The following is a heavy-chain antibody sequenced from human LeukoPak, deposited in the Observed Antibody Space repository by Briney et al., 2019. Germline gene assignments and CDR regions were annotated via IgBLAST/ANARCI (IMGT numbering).Heavy chain of an antibody. CDR3: ARTTLIGRGVVLTIWFDP. D-gene: IGHD3-10*01. CDR1: GGSISSYY. Sequence: SETLSLTCTVSGGSISSYYWSWIRQPPGKVLEWIGYIYYSGSTNYNPSLKSRVTISVDTSKNQFSLKLSSVTAADTAVYYCARTTLIGRGVVLTIWFDPWGQGTLVTVSS. V-gene: IGHV4-59*01. J-gene: IGHJ5*02. CDR2: IYYSGST.